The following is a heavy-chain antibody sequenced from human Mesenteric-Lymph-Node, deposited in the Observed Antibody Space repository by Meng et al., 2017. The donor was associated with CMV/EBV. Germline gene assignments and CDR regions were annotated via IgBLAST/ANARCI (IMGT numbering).Heavy chain of an antibody. CDR1: GYTFTSYG. J-gene: IGHJ4*02. CDR2: ISAYNGNT. V-gene: IGHV1-18*01. D-gene: IGHD3-10*01. Sequence: ASVKVSCKASGYTFTSYGISWVRQAPGQGLEWMGWISAYNGNTNYAQKLQGRVTMTTDTSTSTAYMELRSLRSDDTAVYYCARVYLRYYMVRGATPVPDYWGQGTLVTVSS. CDR3: ARVYLRYYMVRGATPVPDY.